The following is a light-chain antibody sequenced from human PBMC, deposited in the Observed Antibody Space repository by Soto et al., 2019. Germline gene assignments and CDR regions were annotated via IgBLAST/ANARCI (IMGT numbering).Light chain of an antibody. J-gene: IGKJ5*01. V-gene: IGKV1-33*01. Sequence: DIRMPQSPSSLSASVGDRVTITCQASHDIRKYLNWYQQKPGKAPRLLIYDASNMEKGVPSRFTGSGSGTDFILTISSLQPEDIATYYCQQYENFPITFGQGTRLEIK. CDR3: QQYENFPIT. CDR1: HDIRKY. CDR2: DAS.